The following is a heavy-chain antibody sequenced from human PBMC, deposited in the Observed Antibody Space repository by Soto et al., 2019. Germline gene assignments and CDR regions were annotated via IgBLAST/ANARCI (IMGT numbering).Heavy chain of an antibody. CDR3: ARDQLEGNWFDP. V-gene: IGHV4-30-2*01. D-gene: IGHD1-1*01. CDR1: GCSISSGGYS. CDR2: IYHSGST. J-gene: IGHJ5*02. Sequence: TLSLTCAVSGCSISSGGYSWNWIRQPPGKGLEWIGYIYHSGSTLYNPSLKSRVTISVDKSKNQFSLKLGSVTAADTAVYYCARDQLEGNWFDPWGQGTLVTVS.